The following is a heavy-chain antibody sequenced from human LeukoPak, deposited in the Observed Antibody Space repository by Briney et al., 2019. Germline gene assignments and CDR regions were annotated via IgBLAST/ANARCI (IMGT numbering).Heavy chain of an antibody. J-gene: IGHJ4*02. D-gene: IGHD3-16*02. CDR3: AKDRDDYVWGSHPFDY. CDR1: GFTFSSYA. Sequence: GGSLRLSCAASGFTFSSYAMSWVRQAPGKGLEWVSAISGSGGSTYYADSVKGRFTISRDNSKNTLYLQMNSLRAEDTAVYYCAKDRDDYVWGSHPFDYWGQGTLSPSPQ. CDR2: ISGSGGST. V-gene: IGHV3-23*01.